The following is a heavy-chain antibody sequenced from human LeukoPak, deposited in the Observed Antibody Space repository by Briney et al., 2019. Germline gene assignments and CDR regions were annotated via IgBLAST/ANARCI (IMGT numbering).Heavy chain of an antibody. Sequence: ASVKVSCKASGYTFPGYYMHWVRRAPGQGLEWMGWINPNSGGTNYAQKFQGRVTMTRDTSISTAYMELSRLRSDDTAVYYCARFWSGYPYYFDYWGQGTLVTVSS. V-gene: IGHV1-2*02. CDR3: ARFWSGYPYYFDY. CDR1: GYTFPGYY. J-gene: IGHJ4*02. D-gene: IGHD3-3*01. CDR2: INPNSGGT.